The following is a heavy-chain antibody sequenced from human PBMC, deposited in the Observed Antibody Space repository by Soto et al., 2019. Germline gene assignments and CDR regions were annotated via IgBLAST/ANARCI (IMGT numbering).Heavy chain of an antibody. CDR2: TYFRSKWYN. V-gene: IGHV6-1*01. D-gene: IGHD5-12*01. CDR3: AKGDNLGPKTGYAFDP. Sequence: SQTLSLTCAISGDSVSSNTASWNWIRQSPSRGLEWLGRTYFRSKWYNDYAVSVKSRIIINPDTSNNQFSLQLNSVTPEDTAVYFCAKGDNLGPKTGYAFDPWGQGIMVTISS. J-gene: IGHJ5*02. CDR1: GDSVSSNTAS.